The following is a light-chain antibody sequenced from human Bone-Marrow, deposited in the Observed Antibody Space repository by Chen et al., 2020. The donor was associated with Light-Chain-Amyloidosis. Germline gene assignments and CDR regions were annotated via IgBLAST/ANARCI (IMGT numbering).Light chain of an antibody. V-gene: IGLV1-51*01. CDR2: DNN. J-gene: IGLJ3*02. CDR1: SSNIGNNY. CDR3: GTWDSSLSAWV. Sequence: QSVFPQPPSVSAAPGQKVTISCSGSSSNIGNNYVSWYQQLPGTAPKLLIYDNNKRPSGIPDRFSGSKSGTSATLGITGLQTGDEADYYCGTWDSSLSAWVFGGGTKLTVL.